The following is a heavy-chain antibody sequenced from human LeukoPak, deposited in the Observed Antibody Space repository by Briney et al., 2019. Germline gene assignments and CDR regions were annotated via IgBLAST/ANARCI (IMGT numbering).Heavy chain of an antibody. V-gene: IGHV3-23*01. CDR2: IDGSGDNR. J-gene: IGHJ4*02. CDR3: AKVQMSTGWTFDF. Sequence: PGGSLRLSCAASGITFSSYDMNWVRQAPGKGLEWVSSIDGSGDNRYYADSVKGRFTISRDNSGNTLYLQLRGLGAEDTATYYCAKVQMSTGWTFDFWGQGSLVTVSS. CDR1: GITFSSYD. D-gene: IGHD2-2*01.